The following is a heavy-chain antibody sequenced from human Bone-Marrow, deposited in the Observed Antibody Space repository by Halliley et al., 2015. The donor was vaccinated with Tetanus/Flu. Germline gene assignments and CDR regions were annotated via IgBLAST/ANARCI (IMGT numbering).Heavy chain of an antibody. V-gene: IGHV1-58*01. J-gene: IGHJ6*02. CDR2: IVVGSGNT. D-gene: IGHD1-1*01. CDR1: GFHFSSSA. CDR3: VALGTSHDNYGLDV. Sequence: QMQLVQSGPEVKKPGTSVKVSCQASGFHFSSSAVQWVRQARGQRLEWIGWIVVGSGNTNYAQKFQERVTLTTDMSTSTAYMELSSLRSEDTAVFYCVALGTSHDNYGLDVWGQGTTVTVSS.